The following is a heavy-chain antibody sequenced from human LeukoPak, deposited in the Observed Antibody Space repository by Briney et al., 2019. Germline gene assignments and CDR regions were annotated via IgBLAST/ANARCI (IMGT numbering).Heavy chain of an antibody. D-gene: IGHD1-26*01. V-gene: IGHV3-7*01. CDR3: AREGATASGYGMDV. CDR1: GFTFSIYW. Sequence: GGSLRLSCAASGFTFSIYWMSWVRQAPGKGLEWVANIKQDGSEKYYVDSVKGRFTISRDNAKNSLYLQMNSPRAEDTAVYYCAREGATASGYGMDVWGQGTTVTVSS. J-gene: IGHJ6*02. CDR2: IKQDGSEK.